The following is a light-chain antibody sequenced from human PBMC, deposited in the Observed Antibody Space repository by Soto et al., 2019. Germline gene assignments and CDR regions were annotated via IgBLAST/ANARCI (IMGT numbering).Light chain of an antibody. Sequence: DIQMTQSPSTLSASVVDRVTITCRASQSISSWLAWYQQKPGKAPKLLIYDASSLESGVPSRFSGGGSGTEFTLTISSLQPDDFAVYYCQQCGSSSTFGQGTRLEIK. V-gene: IGKV1-5*01. CDR1: QSISSW. CDR2: DAS. J-gene: IGKJ5*01. CDR3: QQCGSSST.